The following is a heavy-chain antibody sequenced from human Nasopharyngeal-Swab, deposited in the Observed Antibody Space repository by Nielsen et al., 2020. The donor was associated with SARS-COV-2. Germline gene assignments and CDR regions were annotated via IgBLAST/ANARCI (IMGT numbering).Heavy chain of an antibody. CDR3: ARDGGGGDCSSTSCYVGYYYYYMDV. CDR2: IIPIFGTA. Sequence: SVKVSCKASGGTFSSYAISWVRQAPGQGLQWMGGIIPIFGTANYAQKLQGRVTMTTDTSTSTAYMELRSMRSNDTAVYYCARDGGGGDCSSTSCYVGYYYYYMDVWGKGTTVTVSS. CDR1: GGTFSSYA. D-gene: IGHD2-2*01. J-gene: IGHJ6*03. V-gene: IGHV1-69*05.